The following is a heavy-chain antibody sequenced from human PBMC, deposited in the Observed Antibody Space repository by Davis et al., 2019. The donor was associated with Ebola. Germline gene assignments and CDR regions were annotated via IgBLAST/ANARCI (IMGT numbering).Heavy chain of an antibody. Sequence: AASVKVSCKASGYTFTSYGISWVRQAPGQGLEWMGWISAYNGNTNYAQKLQGRVTMTTDTSTSTACMELSSLRSEDTAVYYCARGWSYSSSWYTFDYWGQGTLVTVSS. D-gene: IGHD6-13*01. CDR1: GYTFTSYG. CDR2: ISAYNGNT. J-gene: IGHJ4*02. V-gene: IGHV1-18*01. CDR3: ARGWSYSSSWYTFDY.